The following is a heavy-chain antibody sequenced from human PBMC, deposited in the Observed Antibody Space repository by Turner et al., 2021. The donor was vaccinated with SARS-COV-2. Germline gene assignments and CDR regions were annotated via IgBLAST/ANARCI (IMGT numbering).Heavy chain of an antibody. Sequence: QVQLQHWGAGLLKPPETLSLTCGLYDGSLIGLFWTWIRQPPGKGLEWIGEVDHSGITNYNPSLETRVTLSVDTSKNQFSLRLSSLTAADTAVYYCASAIDSPCGAFDIWGQGTMVTVSS. CDR1: DGSLIGLF. CDR3: ASAIDSPCGAFDI. CDR2: VDHSGIT. D-gene: IGHD2-21*01. J-gene: IGHJ3*02. V-gene: IGHV4-34*01.